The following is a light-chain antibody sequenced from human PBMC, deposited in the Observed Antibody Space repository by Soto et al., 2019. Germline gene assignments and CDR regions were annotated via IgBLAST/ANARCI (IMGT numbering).Light chain of an antibody. CDR2: EVT. CDR1: SSDVGGYNY. Sequence: QSVLTQPPSASGSPGQSVPISCTGTSSDVGGYNYVSWYQQHPGKAPKLMIHEVTKRPSGVPDRFSGSKSGNTASLTVSGLQAEDEADYYCSSYAGSNNLVFGGGTKLTVL. CDR3: SSYAGSNNLV. J-gene: IGLJ2*01. V-gene: IGLV2-8*01.